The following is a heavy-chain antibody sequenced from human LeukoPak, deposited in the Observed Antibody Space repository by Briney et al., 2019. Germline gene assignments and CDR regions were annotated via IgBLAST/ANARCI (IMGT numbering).Heavy chain of an antibody. Sequence: PGGCLRLSCAASGFIHCELWEKCLRQAPGKGLEWVASIKQDGSDKYYVASVKGRFTISRDNAKNSLYLQMNSLRVEDTAVYYCARDGPQPGLYFDYWGRGTLVTVSS. J-gene: IGHJ4*02. CDR3: ARDGPQPGLYFDY. CDR2: IKQDGSDK. CDR1: GFIHCELW. D-gene: IGHD2-8*02. V-gene: IGHV3-7*01.